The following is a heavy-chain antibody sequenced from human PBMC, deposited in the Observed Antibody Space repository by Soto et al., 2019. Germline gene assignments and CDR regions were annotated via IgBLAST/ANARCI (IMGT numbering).Heavy chain of an antibody. V-gene: IGHV3-33*01. CDR1: GFTFSSYG. CDR2: IWYDGSNK. Sequence: PGGSLRLSCAASGFTFSSYGMHWVRQAPGKGLEWVAVIWYDGSNKYYADSVKGRFTISRDNSKNTLYLQMNSLRAEDTAVYYCARGGAAAGFDYWGQGTLVTVSS. D-gene: IGHD6-13*01. CDR3: ARGGAAAGFDY. J-gene: IGHJ4*02.